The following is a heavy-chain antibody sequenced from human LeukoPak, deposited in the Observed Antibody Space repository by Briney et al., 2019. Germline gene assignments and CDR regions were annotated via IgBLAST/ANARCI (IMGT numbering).Heavy chain of an antibody. CDR1: GFTFDDYA. CDR2: ISWNSGSI. CDR3: AKEGRAFDI. Sequence: PGGSLRLSCAAPGFTFDDYAMHWVRQAPGKGLEWVSGISWNSGSIGYADSVKGRFTISRDNAKNSLYLQMNSLRAEDMALYYCAKEGRAFDIWGQGTMVTVSS. J-gene: IGHJ3*02. V-gene: IGHV3-9*03.